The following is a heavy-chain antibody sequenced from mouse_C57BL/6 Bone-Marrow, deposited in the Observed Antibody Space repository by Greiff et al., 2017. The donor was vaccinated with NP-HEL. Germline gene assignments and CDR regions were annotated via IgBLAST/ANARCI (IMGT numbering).Heavy chain of an antibody. CDR1: GYSIISGYY. D-gene: IGHD1-1*01. V-gene: IGHV3-6*01. J-gene: IGHJ3*01. CDR3: AREGGYYGSPFAY. CDR2: ISYDGSN. Sequence: EVKLQESGPGLVKPSQSLSLTCSVTGYSIISGYYWNWIRQFPGNKLEWMAYISYDGSNNYNPSLKNRISLTRDISKNQFFLELTSVTTEDTATYYCAREGGYYGSPFAYWGQGTLVTVSA.